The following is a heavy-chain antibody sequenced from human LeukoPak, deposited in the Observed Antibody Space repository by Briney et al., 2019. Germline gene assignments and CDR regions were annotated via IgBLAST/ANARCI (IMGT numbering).Heavy chain of an antibody. V-gene: IGHV3-23*01. Sequence: GGSLRLSCVASGFPFIFAMSWVRQAPGKGLEWVSTISRNGADTYYADSVRGRFTISRDNSKNMLYLQMSSLRAEDTAVYYCAKQSTARSLGEGGQGTLVTVSS. CDR2: ISRNGADT. CDR3: AKQSTARSLGE. J-gene: IGHJ4*02. CDR1: GFPFIFA. D-gene: IGHD6-6*01.